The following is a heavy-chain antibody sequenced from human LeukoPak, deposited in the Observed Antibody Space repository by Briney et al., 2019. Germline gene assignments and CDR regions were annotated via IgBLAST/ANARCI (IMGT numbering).Heavy chain of an antibody. CDR1: GFTFSDYY. D-gene: IGHD2-2*01. V-gene: IGHV3-11*01. CDR2: ISSSGSSK. J-gene: IGHJ3*02. CDR3: ARDEILVVPGSLHTAFDI. Sequence: EGSLRLSCAASGFTFSDYYMNWIRQAPGKGLEWISYISSSGSSKYYADSVKGRFTISRDNAKNSLYLQMNSLRAEDTAVYYCARDEILVVPGSLHTAFDIWGQGTMVIVSS.